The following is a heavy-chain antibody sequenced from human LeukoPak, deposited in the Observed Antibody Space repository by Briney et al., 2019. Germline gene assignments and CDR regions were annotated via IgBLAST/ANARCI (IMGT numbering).Heavy chain of an antibody. CDR2: IISSSSYI. V-gene: IGHV3-21*01. J-gene: IGHJ6*03. D-gene: IGHD3-16*01. Sequence: GGSLRLSCAASGFTFSSYSMNWVRQAPGKGLEWVSSIISSSSYIYCADSVKGRSTISRDNAKNSLYLQMNSLRAEDTAVYYCARDGMITFGGVIVRDYYYYMDVWGKGTTVTVSS. CDR3: ARDGMITFGGVIVRDYYYYMDV. CDR1: GFTFSSYS.